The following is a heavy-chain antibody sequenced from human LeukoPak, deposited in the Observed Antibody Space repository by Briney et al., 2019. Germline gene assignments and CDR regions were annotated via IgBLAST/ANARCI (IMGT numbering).Heavy chain of an antibody. V-gene: IGHV4-34*01. D-gene: IGHD6-19*01. CDR2: LSRGGRA. CDR1: GGSFSGYF. Sequence: SETLSLTCAVKGGSFSGYFWSWIRQTPGKGLEWIAQLSRGGRANYNPSLKSRVTILVDISKELFSLSVSSMTAADSAIYYCARGPVPYYLDVWGKGTTVTVSS. CDR3: ARGPVPYYLDV. J-gene: IGHJ6*03.